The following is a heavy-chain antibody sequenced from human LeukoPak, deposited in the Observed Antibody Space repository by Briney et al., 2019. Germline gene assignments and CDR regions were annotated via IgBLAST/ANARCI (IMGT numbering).Heavy chain of an antibody. V-gene: IGHV4-30-4*01. J-gene: IGHJ4*02. CDR3: ARYYGGNSNFDY. CDR2: ISYSGST. D-gene: IGHD4-23*01. Sequence: PSETLSLTCTVSGGSISSGAHYWSWVRQPPGKSLEWIGYISYSGSTYYNPSLKSRVTISIDTSKSQFSLKLSSVTAADTAVYYCARYYGGNSNFDYWGQGTLVTVSS. CDR1: GGSISSGAHY.